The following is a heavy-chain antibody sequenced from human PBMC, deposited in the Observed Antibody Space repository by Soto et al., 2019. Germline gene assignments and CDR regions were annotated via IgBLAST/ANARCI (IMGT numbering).Heavy chain of an antibody. V-gene: IGHV3-11*01. CDR2: ISSSGSII. Sequence: PGGSLRLSCAASGFTFRDYYMSWIRQAPGKGLGWVSYISSSGSIIYYADFVKGRFTISRDNARNSLYLQLNSLRAEDTAVYYCARDSDCHSTSCFFPPHVWGQGTTVTVSS. CDR3: ARDSDCHSTSCFFPPHV. J-gene: IGHJ6*02. D-gene: IGHD2-2*01. CDR1: GFTFRDYY.